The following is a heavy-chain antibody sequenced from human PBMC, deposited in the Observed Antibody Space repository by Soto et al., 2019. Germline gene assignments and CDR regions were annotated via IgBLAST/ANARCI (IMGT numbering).Heavy chain of an antibody. CDR2: ITETGGDT. CDR3: TKASSDRHHMDV. Sequence: GGSLRLSCAASGFTFSNFVMRWVRQTPGKGLEWVSTITETGGDTYYTDSVKGRFTVSRDNSKNTLYLQMTSLRAEDTALYYCTKASSDRHHMDVWGQGTTVTVSS. CDR1: GFTFSNFV. J-gene: IGHJ6*02. V-gene: IGHV3-23*01.